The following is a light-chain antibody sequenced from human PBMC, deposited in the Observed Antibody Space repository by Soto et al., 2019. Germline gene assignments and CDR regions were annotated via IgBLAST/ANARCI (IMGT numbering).Light chain of an antibody. Sequence: EIIMTQSPATLSVSQGGRSSLGWRASQSVSSTFASYQHKPGQSPRLLIYGASPRATGLPATFSGSGSGPQFTLTISSLQSEDFAVYYCQQYNQWPRTFRQGTQVDIK. V-gene: IGKV3-15*01. CDR3: QQYNQWPRT. J-gene: IGKJ1*01. CDR2: GAS. CDR1: QSVSST.